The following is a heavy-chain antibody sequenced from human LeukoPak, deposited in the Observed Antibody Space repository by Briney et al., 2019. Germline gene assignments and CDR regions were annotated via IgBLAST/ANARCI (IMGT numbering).Heavy chain of an antibody. Sequence: TGGSLRLSCAASGFTFRSYAMTWVRQAPGKGLECVAGSSGNFDSISYADSVKGRFTISRDNSKSTLYLQMNSLRAEDTALYYCAKEPASGSCFDYWGQGTLVTVSS. CDR2: SSGNFDSI. CDR3: AKEPASGSCFDY. CDR1: GFTFRSYA. D-gene: IGHD3-10*01. J-gene: IGHJ4*02. V-gene: IGHV3-23*01.